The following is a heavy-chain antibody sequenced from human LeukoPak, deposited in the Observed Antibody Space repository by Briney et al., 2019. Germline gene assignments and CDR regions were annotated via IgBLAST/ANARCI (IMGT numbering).Heavy chain of an antibody. Sequence: GGSLRLSCAASGFTFSSYAMSWVRQAPGKGLEWVSAISGSGGSTYYADSVKGWFTISRDNSKNTLYLQMNSLRAEDTAVYYCAKDPTVWGASQIDYWGQGTLVTVSS. D-gene: IGHD1-26*01. CDR1: GFTFSSYA. CDR2: ISGSGGST. V-gene: IGHV3-23*01. CDR3: AKDPTVWGASQIDY. J-gene: IGHJ4*02.